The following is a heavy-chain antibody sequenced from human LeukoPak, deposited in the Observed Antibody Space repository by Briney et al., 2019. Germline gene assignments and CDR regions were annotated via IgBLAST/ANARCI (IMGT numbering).Heavy chain of an antibody. CDR1: GFTFSSYA. V-gene: IGHV3-7*01. CDR3: AREDRPWYHYYYYYYMDV. D-gene: IGHD6-13*01. CDR2: IKQDGSEK. Sequence: PGRSLRLSCAASGFTFSSYAMSWVRQAPGKGLEWVANIKQDGSEKYYVDSVKGRFTISRDNAKNSLYLQMNSLRAEDTAVYYCAREDRPWYHYYYYYYMDVWGKGTTVTVSS. J-gene: IGHJ6*03.